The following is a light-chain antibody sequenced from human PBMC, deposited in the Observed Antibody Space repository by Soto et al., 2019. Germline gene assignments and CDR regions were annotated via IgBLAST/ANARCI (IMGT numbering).Light chain of an antibody. CDR1: QSVSSN. CDR3: QQYNNWPPWT. CDR2: CAS. V-gene: IGKV3-15*01. J-gene: IGKJ1*01. Sequence: EIVMTQSPATLSVSPGERATLSCRASQSVSSNLAWYQQKPGQAPRLLIYCASTRATGIPARFSGSGSGTEFTLTISRLQSQDFVVYYCQQYNNWPPWTFGQGTKVEIK.